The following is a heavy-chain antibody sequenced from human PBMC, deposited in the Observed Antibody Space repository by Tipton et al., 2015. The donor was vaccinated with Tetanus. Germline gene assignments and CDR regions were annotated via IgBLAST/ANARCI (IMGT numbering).Heavy chain of an antibody. D-gene: IGHD3-10*01. J-gene: IGHJ4*02. CDR1: GDSINSGDYY. CDR3: ARHVLALARVDPPDS. CDR2: IYYSGST. V-gene: IGHV4-30-4*01. Sequence: TLSLTCSVSGDSINSGDYYWSWIRQPPGKGLEWIGYIYYSGSTYYNPSLRSRVTISRDTSKNQVSLRLTSVTAADTAIYYCARHVLALARVDPPDSWGQGTLVTVSS.